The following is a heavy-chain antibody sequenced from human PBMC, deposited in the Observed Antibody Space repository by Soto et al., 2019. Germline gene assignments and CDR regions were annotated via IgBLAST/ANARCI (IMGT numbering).Heavy chain of an antibody. J-gene: IGHJ4*02. V-gene: IGHV1-18*01. CDR3: ASGWFGEFVYYFDY. CDR2: ISAYNGNT. Sequence: ASVKVSCKASGYTFTSYGISWVRQAPGQGLEWMGWISAYNGNTNYAQKLQGRVTMTTDTSTSTAYMELRSLGSDDTAVYYCASGWFGEFVYYFDYWGQGPLVTVSS. CDR1: GYTFTSYG. D-gene: IGHD3-10*01.